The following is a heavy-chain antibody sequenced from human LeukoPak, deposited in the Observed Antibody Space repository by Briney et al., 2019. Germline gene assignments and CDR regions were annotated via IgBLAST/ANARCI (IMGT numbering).Heavy chain of an antibody. CDR2: ISDIGSI. V-gene: IGHV4-59*08. CDR3: AGHHPRNTVDF. CDR1: GGSISSYY. J-gene: IGHJ4*02. Sequence: SETLSLTCTVSGGSISSYYWSWIRQPPGKGLEWIAYISDIGSINYNPSLKSRVTISLDTSKNQFSLQLSSVTAADTAVYYCAGHHPRNTVDFWGQGTLVTVSS. D-gene: IGHD2/OR15-2a*01.